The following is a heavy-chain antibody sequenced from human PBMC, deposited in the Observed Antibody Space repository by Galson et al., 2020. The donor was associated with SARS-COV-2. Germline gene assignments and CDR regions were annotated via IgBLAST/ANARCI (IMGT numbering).Heavy chain of an antibody. CDR1: GFTFSSYG. J-gene: IGHJ4*02. Sequence: LGESLKISCAASGFTFSSYGMHWVRQAPGKGLEWVAVIWYDGSNKYYADSVKGRFTISRDNSKNTLYLQMNSLRAEDTAVYYCAREMMEAYCGGDCSTSDYWGQGTLVTVSS. CDR3: AREMMEAYCGGDCSTSDY. CDR2: IWYDGSNK. V-gene: IGHV3-33*01. D-gene: IGHD2-21*02.